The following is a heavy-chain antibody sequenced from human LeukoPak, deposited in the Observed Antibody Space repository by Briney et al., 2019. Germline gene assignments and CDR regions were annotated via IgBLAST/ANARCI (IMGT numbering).Heavy chain of an antibody. Sequence: GASVKVSCKASGYTFTAYYMHWVRQAPGQGLEWMGRINPNSGGTNYAQKFQGRVTMTRDTSISTAYMELSRLRSDDTAVYYCARGVVVVVASYYYYYGMDVWGQGTTVTVSS. V-gene: IGHV1-2*06. J-gene: IGHJ6*02. D-gene: IGHD2-15*01. CDR2: INPNSGGT. CDR3: ARGVVVVVASYYYYYGMDV. CDR1: GYTFTAYY.